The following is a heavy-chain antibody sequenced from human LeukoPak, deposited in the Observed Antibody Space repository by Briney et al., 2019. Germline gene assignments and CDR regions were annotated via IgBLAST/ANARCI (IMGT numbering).Heavy chain of an antibody. J-gene: IGHJ4*02. Sequence: GGSLRLSCAASGFTFSSYAMSWVRQAPGKGLEWVSGISGSGGSTYYADSVKGRFTISRDNSKNTLYLQMNSLRAEDTAVYYCAKDARYYDFWSGPLPYYFDYWGQGTLVTVSS. CDR2: ISGSGGST. D-gene: IGHD3-3*01. V-gene: IGHV3-23*01. CDR1: GFTFSSYA. CDR3: AKDARYYDFWSGPLPYYFDY.